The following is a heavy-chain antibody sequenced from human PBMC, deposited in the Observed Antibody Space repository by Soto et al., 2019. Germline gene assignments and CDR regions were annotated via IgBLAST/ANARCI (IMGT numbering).Heavy chain of an antibody. J-gene: IGHJ6*02. CDR2: IWYDGSNK. D-gene: IGHD3-10*01. CDR1: GFTFSSYG. CDR3: AREVLVLGIKYHGMVV. Sequence: QVQLVESGGGVVQPGRSLRLSCAASGFTFSSYGIHWVRQAPGKGLEWVAVIWYDGSNKYYADSVKGRFTISRDNSKNTLYLQMNSLRAEDTAVYYCAREVLVLGIKYHGMVVWAQGTTVTVSS. V-gene: IGHV3-33*01.